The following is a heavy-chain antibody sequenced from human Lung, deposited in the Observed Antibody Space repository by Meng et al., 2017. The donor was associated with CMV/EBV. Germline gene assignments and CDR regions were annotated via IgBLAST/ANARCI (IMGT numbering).Heavy chain of an antibody. CDR2: IYHSGST. Sequence: VRRRASGRGLRKPSGTLSLPWPVSGCSISSSNWWSWVRQPPGKGLEWIGEIYHSGSTNYNPSLKSRVTISVDKSKNQFSLKLSSVSAADTAVYYCASFPPPGKQWLVTDYWGQGTLVTVSS. CDR1: GCSISSSNW. J-gene: IGHJ4*02. CDR3: ASFPPPGKQWLVTDY. V-gene: IGHV4-4*02. D-gene: IGHD6-19*01.